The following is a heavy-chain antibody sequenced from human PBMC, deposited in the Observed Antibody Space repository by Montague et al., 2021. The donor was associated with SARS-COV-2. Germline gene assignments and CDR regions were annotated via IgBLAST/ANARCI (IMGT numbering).Heavy chain of an antibody. CDR3: ARADFSGHYADRFYSNGLDV. CDR1: GASIYSDS. V-gene: IGHV4-59*01. D-gene: IGHD3-22*01. Sequence: SETLSLTCTVSGASIYSDSCNWIRQPPPTGLEWIGYISYSANTNTNPSLKRRVPLSEDTSKNQFSLRLSSVTAADTAVYDCARADFSGHYADRFYSNGLDVWGQGTTVTVSS. J-gene: IGHJ6*02. CDR2: ISYSANT.